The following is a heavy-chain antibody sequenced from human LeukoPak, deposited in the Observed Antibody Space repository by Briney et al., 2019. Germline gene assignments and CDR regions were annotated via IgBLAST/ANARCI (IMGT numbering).Heavy chain of an antibody. CDR2: INHSGST. V-gene: IGHV4-34*01. J-gene: IGHJ6*03. Sequence: SETLSLTCAVYGGSFSGYYWSWIRQPPGKGLEWIGEINHSGSTNYNPSLKSRVTISVDTSKNQFSLKLSSVTAADTAVYYCARARGHVVNCSGGSCYPAVRIRYYYYYMDVWGKGTTVTVSS. CDR1: GGSFSGYY. D-gene: IGHD2-15*01. CDR3: ARARGHVVNCSGGSCYPAVRIRYYYYYMDV.